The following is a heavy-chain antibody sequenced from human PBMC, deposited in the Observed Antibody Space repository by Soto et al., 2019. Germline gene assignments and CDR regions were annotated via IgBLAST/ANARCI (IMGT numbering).Heavy chain of an antibody. D-gene: IGHD5-18*01. J-gene: IGHJ6*02. V-gene: IGHV3-7*05. CDR3: ARESTAMVYYYYGMDV. CDR1: GFTFSSYW. CDR2: IKQDGSEK. Sequence: GGSLRLSCAASGFTFSSYWMSWVRQAPGKGLEWVANIKQDGSEKYYVDSVKGRFTISRDNAKNSLYLQMNSLRAEDTAVYYWARESTAMVYYYYGMDVWGQGTTVTVSS.